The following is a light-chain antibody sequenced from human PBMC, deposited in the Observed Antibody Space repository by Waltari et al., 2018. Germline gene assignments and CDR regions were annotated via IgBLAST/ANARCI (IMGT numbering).Light chain of an antibody. CDR3: QAWDSTTAV. J-gene: IGLJ2*01. CDR2: QDN. CDR1: QLGSKY. V-gene: IGLV3-1*01. Sequence: SFELTQSPSVSVSLGQTATITCAGDQLGSKYVSWYNQKPGQSPVLVIYQDNRRPSWIPERFSGSNSGSTATLTISGTQAMDEADYYCQAWDSTTAVFGGGTKLTVL.